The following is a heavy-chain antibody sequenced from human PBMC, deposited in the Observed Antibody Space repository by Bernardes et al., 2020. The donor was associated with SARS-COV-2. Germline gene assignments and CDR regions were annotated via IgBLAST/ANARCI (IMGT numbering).Heavy chain of an antibody. V-gene: IGHV3-7*01. Sequence: LRLSCAASGFTFSSYWMSWVRQAPGKGLEWVANIKGDGSQGSSVDSVRGRFAISRDNAKNLLYLQMDSLRAEDTAIYYCARSDFFDGSGYYFGHWGQGTLVTVSS. CDR3: ARSDFFDGSGYYFGH. J-gene: IGHJ4*02. CDR1: GFTFSSYW. D-gene: IGHD3-22*01. CDR2: IKGDGSQG.